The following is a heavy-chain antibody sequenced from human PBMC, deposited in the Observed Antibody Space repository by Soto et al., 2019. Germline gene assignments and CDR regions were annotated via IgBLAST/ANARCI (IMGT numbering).Heavy chain of an antibody. D-gene: IGHD2-2*02. CDR2: IYPGDSDT. CDR1: GYSFTSYW. V-gene: IGHV5-51*01. CDR3: ARRSCYSTKCYTFRAFDI. Sequence: GESLKISCKGSGYSFTSYWIGWVRQMPGKGLEWMGIIYPGDSDTRYSPSFQGQVTISADKSLSTAYLQWSTLKASDTAMYYCARRSCYSTKCYTFRAFDIWGQGTMVTVSS. J-gene: IGHJ3*02.